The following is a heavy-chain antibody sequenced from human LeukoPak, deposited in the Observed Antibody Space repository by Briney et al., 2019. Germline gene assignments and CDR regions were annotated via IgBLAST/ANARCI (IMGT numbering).Heavy chain of an antibody. J-gene: IGHJ3*02. Sequence: GGSLRLSCAASGFTFSSYAMSRVRQAPGKGLEWVSSSCDNTRYADSVKGRFTISRDNSKNTLDLQMNGLRAEDTAVYYCAKSWRYYDSSNYYAFVIWGQGTMVTVSS. CDR2: SCDNT. D-gene: IGHD3-22*01. CDR3: AKSWRYYDSSNYYAFVI. CDR1: GFTFSSYA. V-gene: IGHV3-23*01.